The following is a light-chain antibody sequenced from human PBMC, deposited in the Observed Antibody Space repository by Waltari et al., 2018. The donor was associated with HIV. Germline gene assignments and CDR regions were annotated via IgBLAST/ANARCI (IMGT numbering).Light chain of an antibody. V-gene: IGLV2-8*01. Sequence: QSALTQPPSASGSLGQSVTISCTGSSSDIGAYDFFSWFQQHPHSAPKLLLYEFTRRPSTVSDGCSGSSAGNTAFLTVAGLQPDDEATYFCSSYGDSLRVLFGGGTNVTVL. J-gene: IGLJ3*02. CDR2: EFT. CDR3: SSYGDSLRVL. CDR1: SSDIGAYDF.